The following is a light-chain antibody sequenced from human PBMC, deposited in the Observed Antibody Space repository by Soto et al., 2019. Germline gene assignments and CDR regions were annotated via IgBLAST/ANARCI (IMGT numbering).Light chain of an antibody. J-gene: IGKJ4*01. V-gene: IGKV1-9*01. CDR3: QQINSYPVT. CDR2: SAS. Sequence: DIQLTQSPAFLSASVGDKVTITCRASQDISSHLAWYQQKPGKPPNLLIYSASTLQNGVPARFSGSGSGTDFTLTFSSLQPEDFATYFCQQINSYPVTFGGGTKVEIK. CDR1: QDISSH.